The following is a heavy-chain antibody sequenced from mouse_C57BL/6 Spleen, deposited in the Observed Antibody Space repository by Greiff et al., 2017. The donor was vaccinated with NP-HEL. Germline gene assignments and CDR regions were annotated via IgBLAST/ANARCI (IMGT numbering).Heavy chain of an antibody. V-gene: IGHV5-4*01. CDR3: ARDERDAMDY. CDR1: GFTFSSYA. CDR2: ISDGGSYT. Sequence: EVRLVESGGGLVKPGGSLKLSCAASGFTFSSYAMSWVRQTPEKRLEWVATISDGGSYTYYPDNVKGRFTISRDNAKNNLYLQMSHLKSEDTAMYYCARDERDAMDYWGQRTSVTVSS. J-gene: IGHJ4*01.